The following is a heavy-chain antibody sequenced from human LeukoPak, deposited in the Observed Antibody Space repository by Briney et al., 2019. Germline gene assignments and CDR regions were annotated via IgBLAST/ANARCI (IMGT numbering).Heavy chain of an antibody. CDR3: ARDRYDSSGYYYYYYGMDV. Sequence: ASVKVSCKASGYTFTSYYMHWVRQAPGQGLEWMGWINPNSGGTNYAQKFQGWVTMTRDTSISTAYMELSRLRSDDTAVYYCARDRYDSSGYYYYYYGMDVWGQGTTVTVSS. CDR1: GYTFTSYY. CDR2: INPNSGGT. D-gene: IGHD3-22*01. J-gene: IGHJ6*02. V-gene: IGHV1-2*04.